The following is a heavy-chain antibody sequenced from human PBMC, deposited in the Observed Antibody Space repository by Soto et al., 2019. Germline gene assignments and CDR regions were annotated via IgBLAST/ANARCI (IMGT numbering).Heavy chain of an antibody. CDR1: GFTFSSYG. CDR3: AKWAPTYNDFWSGLGTSGMDV. D-gene: IGHD3-3*01. Sequence: QVQLVESGGGVVQPGRSLRLSCAASGFTFSSYGMHWVRQAPGKGLEWVAVIAYDGRNKYYADSGQGRFTLSRANYRHTVYLQMNSLRVDDTAVYYCAKWAPTYNDFWSGLGTSGMDVWGQGATVTVSS. CDR2: IAYDGRNK. J-gene: IGHJ6*02. V-gene: IGHV3-30*18.